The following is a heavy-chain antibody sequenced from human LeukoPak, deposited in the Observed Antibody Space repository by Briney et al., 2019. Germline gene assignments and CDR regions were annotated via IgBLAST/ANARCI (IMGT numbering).Heavy chain of an antibody. V-gene: IGHV3-11*01. J-gene: IGHJ3*02. Sequence: KPGGSLRLSCAASGFTFSDYFMSWIRQAPGKGLEWVSYISGSGSGGIIFYPDSMTGRFTISSDNAKKSLFLQMNSLRSEDTAVYYCAIFYHDAFDIWGQGTVVTVSS. CDR3: AIFYHDAFDI. CDR1: GFTFSDYF. D-gene: IGHD3-9*01. CDR2: ISGSGSGGII.